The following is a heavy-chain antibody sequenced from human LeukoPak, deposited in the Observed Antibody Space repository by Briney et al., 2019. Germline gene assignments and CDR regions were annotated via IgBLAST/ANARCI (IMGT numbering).Heavy chain of an antibody. CDR1: GITLSNYG. CDR3: AKRGIVIRAVIIIGFHKEAYYFDY. V-gene: IGHV3-23*01. J-gene: IGHJ4*02. D-gene: IGHD3-10*01. Sequence: GGSLRLSCVVSGITLSNYGMSWVRQAPGKGLEWVSGISERGGSTNYADSAKGRFIISRDTSKNTVYLQMSSLRVEDTAVYFCAKRGIVIRAVIIIGFHKEAYYFDYWGQGILVTVSS. CDR2: ISERGGST.